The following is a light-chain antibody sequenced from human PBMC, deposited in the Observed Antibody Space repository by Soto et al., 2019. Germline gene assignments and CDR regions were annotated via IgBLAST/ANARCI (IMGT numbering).Light chain of an antibody. Sequence: QSALTQPASVSGSPGQSITISCTGTSSDIGGYNYVSWYQQHPGKVPKLIIFEVTTRPSGVSNCFSGSKSGNTASLTISGLQADAEADYYYSSFTSTTTLYVFGTGTKVTVL. CDR3: SSFTSTTTLYV. CDR2: EVT. V-gene: IGLV2-14*01. J-gene: IGLJ1*01. CDR1: SSDIGGYNY.